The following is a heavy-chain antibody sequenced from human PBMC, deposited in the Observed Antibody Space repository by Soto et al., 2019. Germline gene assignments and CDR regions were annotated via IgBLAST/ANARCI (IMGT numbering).Heavy chain of an antibody. V-gene: IGHV4-59*01. CDR3: ARGPYDAFEI. CDR1: GGSISRYY. Sequence: PSETLSLTCTVSGGSISRYYWSWIRQPPGEGLEWIGYIYYSGNSYHNPSLKSRVAMSVDTSKIQFSLRLTSVTAADTAVYYCARGPYDAFEIWGQGTMVTVSS. J-gene: IGHJ3*02. CDR2: IYYSGNS.